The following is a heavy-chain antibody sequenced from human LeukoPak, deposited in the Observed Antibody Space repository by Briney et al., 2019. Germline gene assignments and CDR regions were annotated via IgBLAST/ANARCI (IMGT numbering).Heavy chain of an antibody. Sequence: GESLRLSCAPSGFTLSSYWMSWVRQPPGKGLEWVANIKQDGSEKHYVDSVKGRFTISRDNAKNSLYLQMNSLSAEDTAVYYCARVYYSYGVFDYWGQGTLVTVSS. J-gene: IGHJ4*02. CDR1: GFTLSSYW. CDR3: ARVYYSYGVFDY. D-gene: IGHD5-18*01. CDR2: IKQDGSEK. V-gene: IGHV3-7*05.